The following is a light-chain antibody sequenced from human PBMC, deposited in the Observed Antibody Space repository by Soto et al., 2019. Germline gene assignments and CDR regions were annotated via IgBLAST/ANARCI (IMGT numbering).Light chain of an antibody. CDR3: QQYNSYPYT. Sequence: DIQMTQSPSTLSASVGDRVTITCRASQSISSWLAWYQQKPGKAPKLLIYKASSLESGVPSRFKGSGSGTEFPLNISSLQPDDFATYYCQQYNSYPYTFGQVTKLEIK. V-gene: IGKV1-5*03. CDR2: KAS. J-gene: IGKJ2*01. CDR1: QSISSW.